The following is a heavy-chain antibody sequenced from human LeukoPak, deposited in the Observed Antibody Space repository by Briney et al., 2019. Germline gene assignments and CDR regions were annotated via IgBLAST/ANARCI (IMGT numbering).Heavy chain of an antibody. V-gene: IGHV3-48*03. CDR1: GFTFSSYE. CDR3: ARDYSMVRGAKRVYYYYGMDV. CDR2: ISSSGSTI. D-gene: IGHD3-10*01. J-gene: IGHJ6*04. Sequence: PGGSLRLSCAASGFTFSSYEMNWVRQAPGKGLKWVSYISSSGSTIYYADSVKGRFTISRDNSKNTLYLQMNSLRAEDTAVYYCARDYSMVRGAKRVYYYYGMDVWGKGTTVTVSS.